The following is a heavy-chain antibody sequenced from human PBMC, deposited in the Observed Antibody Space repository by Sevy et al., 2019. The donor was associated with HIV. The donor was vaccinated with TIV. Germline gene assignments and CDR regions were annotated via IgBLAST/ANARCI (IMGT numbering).Heavy chain of an antibody. CDR3: ARDRASAGKKYYYYGMDV. CDR1: GYTFTSNY. D-gene: IGHD6-13*01. Sequence: ASVKVSCKASGYTFTSNYMHWVRQAPGQGLEWMGIINPRGVSASYAQKFQGRVTVTRDTSTSTVYMELSSLRSEDTAVYYCARDRASAGKKYYYYGMDVWGQGTTVTVS. V-gene: IGHV1-46*01. J-gene: IGHJ6*02. CDR2: INPRGVSA.